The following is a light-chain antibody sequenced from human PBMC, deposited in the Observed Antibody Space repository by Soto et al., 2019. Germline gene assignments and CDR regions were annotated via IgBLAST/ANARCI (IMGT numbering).Light chain of an antibody. J-gene: IGKJ1*01. CDR1: QDIGDD. CDR2: AAS. Sequence: DIQMTQSPSSLSAFVGDRVTITCRASQDIGDDLGWYRQKPGKAPNRLIYAASSLQSGVPSRFHGSGSGTKFPLTIHGLQPEKFANYYRLQHNSYPRAFGQGTKVEIK. V-gene: IGKV1-17*01. CDR3: LQHNSYPRA.